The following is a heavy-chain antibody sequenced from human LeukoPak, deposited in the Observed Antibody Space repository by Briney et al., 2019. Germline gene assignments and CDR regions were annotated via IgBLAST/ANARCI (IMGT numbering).Heavy chain of an antibody. V-gene: IGHV3-23*01. Sequence: GGSLRLSCATSGFTYSTYAMSWVRQAPGKGLEWVSAISASGGRTYYADSVRGRFTNSRDTSKSTLYLQMNSLRAEDTAAYYCAKEVWPGNSGWHLFDSWGQGTRVTVSS. CDR1: GFTYSTYA. J-gene: IGHJ4*02. CDR2: ISASGGRT. D-gene: IGHD6-19*01. CDR3: AKEVWPGNSGWHLFDS.